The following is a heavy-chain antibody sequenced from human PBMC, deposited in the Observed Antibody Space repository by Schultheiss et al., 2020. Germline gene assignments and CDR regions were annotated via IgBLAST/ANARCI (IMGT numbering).Heavy chain of an antibody. V-gene: IGHV3-74*01. J-gene: IGHJ4*02. Sequence: GGSLRLSCAASGFTFSSYAMHWVRQAPGKGLEWVSRINSDGSSTSYADSVKGRFTISRDNAKNSLYLQMNSLRAEDTAVYYCARDTLSLEYDSSGYYYWGQGTLVTVSS. D-gene: IGHD3-22*01. CDR2: INSDGSST. CDR3: ARDTLSLEYDSSGYYY. CDR1: GFTFSSYA.